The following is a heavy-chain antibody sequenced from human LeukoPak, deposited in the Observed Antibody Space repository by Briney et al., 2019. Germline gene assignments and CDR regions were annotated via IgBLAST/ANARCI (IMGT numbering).Heavy chain of an antibody. CDR1: GFSFSDHY. CDR2: ISSSSSNI. J-gene: IGHJ6*02. Sequence: GGSLRLSCAASGFSFSDHYMNWIRQAPGKGLEWVSYISSSSSNIDYAGSVKGRFTISRDNAKNSLYLQMNSLRAEDTAVYYCARVRSMSTTPHMDVWGRGTTVTVSS. CDR3: ARVRSMSTTPHMDV. D-gene: IGHD3-16*01. V-gene: IGHV3-11*05.